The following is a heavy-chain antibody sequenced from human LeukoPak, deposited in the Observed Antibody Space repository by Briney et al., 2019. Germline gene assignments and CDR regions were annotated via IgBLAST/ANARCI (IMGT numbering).Heavy chain of an antibody. J-gene: IGHJ3*02. Sequence: ASVKVSCKASGYTFTSYYMHWVRQAPGQGLEWMGIINPSGGSTSYAQKFQGRVTMTRDTSTSTAYMELSSLRSEDTAVYYCASGQRSYCSSTSCYFDAFDIWGQGTMVTVSS. CDR3: ASGQRSYCSSTSCYFDAFDI. CDR2: INPSGGST. CDR1: GYTFTSYY. V-gene: IGHV1-46*01. D-gene: IGHD2-2*01.